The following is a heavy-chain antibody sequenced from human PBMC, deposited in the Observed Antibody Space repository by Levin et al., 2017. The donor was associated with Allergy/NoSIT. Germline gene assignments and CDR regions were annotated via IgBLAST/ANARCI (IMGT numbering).Heavy chain of an antibody. D-gene: IGHD4-17*01. CDR1: GFTFSSYS. CDR3: APRKDYGDSSFDY. V-gene: IGHV3-21*01. CDR2: ISSSSSYI. Sequence: TGGSLRLSCAASGFTFSSYSMNWVRQAPGKGLEWVSSISSSSSYIYYADSVKGRFTISRDNAKNSLYLQMNSLRAEDTAVYYCAPRKDYGDSSFDYWGQGTLVTVSS. J-gene: IGHJ4*02.